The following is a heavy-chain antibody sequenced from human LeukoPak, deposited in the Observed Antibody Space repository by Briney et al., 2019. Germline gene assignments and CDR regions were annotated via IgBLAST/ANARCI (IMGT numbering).Heavy chain of an antibody. Sequence: GGSLRLSCAASGFTFSSYSMNWVRQAPGKGLEWVSSISSSSSYIYYADSVKGRLTISRDNAKNSLYLQMNSLRAEDTAVYYCARRDSGYDLYYFDYWGQGTLVTVSS. CDR2: ISSSSSYI. V-gene: IGHV3-21*01. J-gene: IGHJ4*02. CDR3: ARRDSGYDLYYFDY. D-gene: IGHD5-12*01. CDR1: GFTFSSYS.